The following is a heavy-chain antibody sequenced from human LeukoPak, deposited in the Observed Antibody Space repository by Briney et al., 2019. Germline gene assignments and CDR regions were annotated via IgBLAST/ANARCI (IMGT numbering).Heavy chain of an antibody. CDR3: VRGMDV. CDR1: EFTIANYW. CDR2: IKEDGSEK. J-gene: IGHJ6*02. V-gene: IGHV3-7*03. Sequence: PGGSLRLSCSASEFTIANYWMGWVRQAPGKGLEWVANIKEDGSEKYYVGSVKGRFTISRDNAKNSVYLQMNSLRVEDTAVYYCVRGMDVWGQGTTVTVSS.